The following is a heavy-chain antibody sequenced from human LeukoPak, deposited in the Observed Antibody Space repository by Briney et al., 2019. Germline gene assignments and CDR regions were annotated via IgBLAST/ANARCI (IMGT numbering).Heavy chain of an antibody. D-gene: IGHD2-2*01. CDR3: ARPQYSSSYYFDY. V-gene: IGHV4-59*04. CDR2: IYYSGST. Sequence: PSETLSLTCTVSGGSISSYYWSWIRQPPGKGLEWIGYIYYSGSTYYNPSLKSRVTISVDTSKNQFSLKLSSVTAADTAVYYCARPQYSSSYYFDYWGQGTLVTVSS. CDR1: GGSISSYY. J-gene: IGHJ4*02.